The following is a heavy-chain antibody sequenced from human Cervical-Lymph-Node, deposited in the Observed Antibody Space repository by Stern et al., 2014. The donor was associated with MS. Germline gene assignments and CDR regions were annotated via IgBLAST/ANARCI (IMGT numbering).Heavy chain of an antibody. J-gene: IGHJ5*02. Sequence: QVQLQESGSGLVRPSQTLSLTCTVSGGSVSSGGYTWSWLRQPPGKGLEWIGYIYEDESSYYNPSPQSPVTNSIARSKNQFSLRLSSMTAADTALYYCARVVRFLEWVPFDPWGQGILVTVSS. CDR1: GGSVSSGGYT. D-gene: IGHD3-3*01. CDR3: ARVVRFLEWVPFDP. CDR2: IYEDESS. V-gene: IGHV4-30-2*01.